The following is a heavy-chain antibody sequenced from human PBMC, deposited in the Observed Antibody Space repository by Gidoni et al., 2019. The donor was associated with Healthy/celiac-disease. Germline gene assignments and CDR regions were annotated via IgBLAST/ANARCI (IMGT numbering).Heavy chain of an antibody. CDR2: IYSGGST. CDR1: GFTVSSNY. V-gene: IGHV3-53*01. Sequence: EVQLVESGGGVIRPGGSLRLSCPASGFTVSSNYMSWSRQAPGKGLEWVSVIYSGGSTYYADSGKGRFTISRDNSKNTLYLQMNSLRAEDTAVYYCARVILSVKAEWYFDLWGRGTLVTVSS. CDR3: ARVILSVKAEWYFDL. J-gene: IGHJ2*01.